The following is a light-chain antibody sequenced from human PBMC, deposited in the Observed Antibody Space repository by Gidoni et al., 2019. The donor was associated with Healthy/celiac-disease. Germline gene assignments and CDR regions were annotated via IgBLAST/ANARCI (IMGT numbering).Light chain of an antibody. J-gene: IGKJ1*01. Sequence: IVMSQSLLSLPVTPGEPASISCRSSQSLLHSNGYNYVDWYLQKPGQSPQLLIYLGSNRASGGPDRLSGSGSGTDFTLKISRVEAEDVGVYYCMQAIQSPHTFGQGTKVEIK. CDR1: QSLLHSNGYNY. V-gene: IGKV2-28*01. CDR2: LGS. CDR3: MQAIQSPHT.